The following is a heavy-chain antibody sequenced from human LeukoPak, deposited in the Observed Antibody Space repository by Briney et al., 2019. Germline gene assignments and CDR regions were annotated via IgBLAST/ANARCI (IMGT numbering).Heavy chain of an antibody. Sequence: ASVNLSCKSSGYPFNTYDINWVRQATGQAREWMGWMNPNSGNTNCAQKFKGRVTMTRDTAMGTAYMELSSLTSEDTAVYYCASEKWVKREGVYYYYGITVWGQGTTVTVSS. CDR1: GYPFNTYD. CDR3: ASEKWVKREGVYYYYGITV. CDR2: MNPNSGNT. D-gene: IGHD1-26*01. J-gene: IGHJ6*02. V-gene: IGHV1-8*01.